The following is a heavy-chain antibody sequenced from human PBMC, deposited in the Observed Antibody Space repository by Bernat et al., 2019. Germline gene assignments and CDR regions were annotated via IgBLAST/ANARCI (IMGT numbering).Heavy chain of an antibody. CDR3: AKDISADEAPSWYFDL. V-gene: IGHV3-30*18. D-gene: IGHD5-24*01. J-gene: IGHJ2*01. Sequence: QVQLVESGGGVVQPGRSLRLSCAASGFTFSSYGMHWVRQAPGKGLEWVAVMSYDGNNKYYADSVKGRFTISRDNSKNTLYLQMNSLRAEDTALYYCAKDISADEAPSWYFDLWGRGTLVTVSS. CDR1: GFTFSSYG. CDR2: MSYDGNNK.